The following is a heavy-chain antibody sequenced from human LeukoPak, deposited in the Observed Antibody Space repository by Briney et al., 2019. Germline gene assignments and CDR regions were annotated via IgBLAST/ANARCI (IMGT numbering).Heavy chain of an antibody. J-gene: IGHJ6*03. CDR3: ARGNSGYDTDYGDFLYSHYYNRDV. D-gene: IGHD5-12*01. Sequence: GGSLRLSCAASGFTFSSYWMSWVRQAPGKGLEWVANIKQDGSEKYYVDSVKGRFTISRDNAKNSLYLQMNSLRAEDTAVYYCARGNSGYDTDYGDFLYSHYYNRDVGGKGPTVPVPS. V-gene: IGHV3-7*01. CDR1: GFTFSSYW. CDR2: IKQDGSEK.